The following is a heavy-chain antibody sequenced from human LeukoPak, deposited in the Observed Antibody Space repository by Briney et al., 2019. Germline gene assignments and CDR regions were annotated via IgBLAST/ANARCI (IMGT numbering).Heavy chain of an antibody. J-gene: IGHJ4*02. Sequence: GRSLRLSCAASGFTFSSYGMHWVRQAPGKGLEWVAVIWYDGSNKYYADSVKGRFTISRDNSRNTLYLQMNSLRAEDTAVYYCARGDLNALPLIVYWGQGTLVTVSS. CDR1: GFTFSSYG. CDR2: IWYDGSNK. V-gene: IGHV3-33*01. CDR3: ARGDLNALPLIVY. D-gene: IGHD2-21*01.